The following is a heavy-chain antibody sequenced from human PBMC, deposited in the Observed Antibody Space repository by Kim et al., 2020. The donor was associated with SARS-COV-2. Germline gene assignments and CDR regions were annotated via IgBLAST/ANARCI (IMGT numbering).Heavy chain of an antibody. J-gene: IGHJ5*02. Sequence: GGSLRLSCAASGFSFSSFAMHWVRQAPGKGLEWVSGLTGSGSDTYYADSVRGRFTISRDNSNNTLFLQMSSLRAEDTAVYYCAREEITMMGDWFDPWGQGTLVTVSS. V-gene: IGHV3-23*01. CDR3: AREEITMMGDWFDP. CDR1: GFSFSSFA. CDR2: LTGSGSDT. D-gene: IGHD3-22*01.